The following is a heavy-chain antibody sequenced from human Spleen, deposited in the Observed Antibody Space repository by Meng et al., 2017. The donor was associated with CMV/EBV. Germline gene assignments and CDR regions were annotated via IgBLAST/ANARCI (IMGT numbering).Heavy chain of an antibody. CDR1: GFTVSSNY. V-gene: IGHV3-66*02. Sequence: GESLKISCAASGFTVSSNYMSWVRQAPGKGLEWVSVIYSGGSTYYADSVKGRFTISRDNSKNTLYLQMNDLRAEDTALYYCARETFISFDYDVFDVWGQGTMVTVSS. J-gene: IGHJ3*01. CDR3: ARETFISFDYDVFDV. CDR2: IYSGGST. D-gene: IGHD2/OR15-2a*01.